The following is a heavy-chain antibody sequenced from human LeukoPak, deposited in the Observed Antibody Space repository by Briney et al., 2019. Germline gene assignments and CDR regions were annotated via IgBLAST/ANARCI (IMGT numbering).Heavy chain of an antibody. J-gene: IGHJ4*02. V-gene: IGHV3-23*01. Sequence: GGSLRLSCAVSGPTFSTYSMTWVRQGPGKGLEWVSSIYNSGAKIFYADSVKGRFTISRDNSKNMLYLQMNSLRVEDTAVYYCAKDVAPDSGWDLDYWGQGTLVTVSS. CDR2: IYNSGAKI. CDR3: AKDVAPDSGWDLDY. D-gene: IGHD6-19*01. CDR1: GPTFSTYS.